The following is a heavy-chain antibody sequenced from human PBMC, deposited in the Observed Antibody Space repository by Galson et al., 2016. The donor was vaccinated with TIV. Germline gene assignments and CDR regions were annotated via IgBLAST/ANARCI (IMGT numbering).Heavy chain of an antibody. Sequence: SLRLSCAASGFAVNSNYMSWVRQAPGKGLAWVSLIYSDGHTYYADSVKGRFTISRDNSKNTLFLQMNTLRAEDTAVYYCARVRYRVGYSYGDYAFDIWGQGTMDTVSS. V-gene: IGHV3-53*01. D-gene: IGHD5-18*01. CDR3: ARVRYRVGYSYGDYAFDI. CDR1: GFAVNSNY. J-gene: IGHJ3*02. CDR2: IYSDGHT.